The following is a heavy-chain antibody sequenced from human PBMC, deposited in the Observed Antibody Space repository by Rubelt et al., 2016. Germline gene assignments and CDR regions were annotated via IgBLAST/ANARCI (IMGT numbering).Heavy chain of an antibody. V-gene: IGHV3-11*01. J-gene: IGHJ4*02. CDR2: ISSSGSTI. D-gene: IGHD3-10*01. CDR3: AKGQYYYGSGSRAALDY. Sequence: YISSSGSTIYYADSVKGRFTISRDNAKNSLYLQMNSLRAEDTALYYCAKGQYYYGSGSRAALDYWGQGTLVTVSS.